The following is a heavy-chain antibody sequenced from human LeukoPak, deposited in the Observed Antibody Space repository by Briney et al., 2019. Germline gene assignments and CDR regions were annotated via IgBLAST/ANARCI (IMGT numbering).Heavy chain of an antibody. J-gene: IGHJ4*02. V-gene: IGHV3-7*01. CDR1: GFSFSTYW. CDR2: INQDGSEK. CDR3: ARENVMAH. D-gene: IGHD3-16*01. Sequence: GGSLRLSCAASGFSFSTYWMTWVRQAPGKGLEWVANINQDGSEKYYVDSVKGRFTISRDSAKNSVYLQMNSLRVEDTAVSYCARENVMAHWGQGTLVTVSS.